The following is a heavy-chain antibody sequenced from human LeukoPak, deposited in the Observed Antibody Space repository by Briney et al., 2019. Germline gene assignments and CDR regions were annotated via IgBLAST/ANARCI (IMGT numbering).Heavy chain of an antibody. D-gene: IGHD3-3*01. CDR2: IYTSGST. V-gene: IGHV4-4*07. CDR3: ARVSSGYYYYYYMDV. J-gene: IGHJ6*03. CDR1: GGSLSSYY. Sequence: SETLSLTCTVSGGSLSSYYWSWIGQPAGRGLDWMGRIYTSGSTNYNPSLKSRVTMSVDTSKNQFSLKLSSVTAADTAVYYCARVSSGYYYYYYMDVWGKGTTVTVSS.